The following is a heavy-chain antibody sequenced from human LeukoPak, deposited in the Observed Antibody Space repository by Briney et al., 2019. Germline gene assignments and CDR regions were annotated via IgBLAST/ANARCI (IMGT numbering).Heavy chain of an antibody. CDR1: NGSISSHY. Sequence: SETLSLTCTVSNGSISSHYWSWIRQPPGKGLEWIGLIYSSGYTNYNPSLKSRVTISVDTSRNQFSLKLSSATAADTAVYYCARDHRYYDSSGYLYYYYGMDVWGQGTTVTVSS. D-gene: IGHD3-22*01. CDR3: ARDHRYYDSSGYLYYYYGMDV. V-gene: IGHV4-59*11. J-gene: IGHJ6*02. CDR2: IYSSGYT.